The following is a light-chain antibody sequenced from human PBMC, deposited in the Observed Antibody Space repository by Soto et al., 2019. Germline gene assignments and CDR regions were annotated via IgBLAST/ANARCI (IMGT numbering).Light chain of an antibody. J-gene: IGKJ2*01. CDR2: GAS. CDR3: QQYGNPPPMA. CDR1: QSVSSSF. V-gene: IGKV3-20*01. Sequence: EIVLTQSPGTLSLYPGERATLSCRASQSVSSSFFAWYQQKPSQPPRVLIHGASSRATVIQDRFSGSGSGTYFTLTISRLEPEDFAVYFCQQYGNPPPMAFGQGTKVEIK.